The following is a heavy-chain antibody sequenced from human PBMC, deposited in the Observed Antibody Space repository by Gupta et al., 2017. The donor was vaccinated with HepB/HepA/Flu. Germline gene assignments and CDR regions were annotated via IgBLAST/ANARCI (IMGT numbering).Heavy chain of an antibody. V-gene: IGHV4-34*01. CDR2: INHSGST. Sequence: QVQLQQWGAGLLRPSETLSLTCAVYGGSFSGDYWSWLRHPPGKGLEWIGEINHSGSTNYNPSPKSRVTILVDTSKNQVSLKVDSVTAADTAVYYCARGSHDYGGSYYVSWFDPWGQGTLVTVSS. CDR1: GGSFSGDY. J-gene: IGHJ5*02. CDR3: ARGSHDYGGSYYVSWFDP. D-gene: IGHD3-22*01.